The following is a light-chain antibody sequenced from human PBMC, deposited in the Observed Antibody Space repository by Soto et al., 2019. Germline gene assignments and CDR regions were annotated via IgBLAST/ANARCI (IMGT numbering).Light chain of an antibody. CDR2: AAS. V-gene: IGKV1-39*01. Sequence: DIQMTQSPSSLSASVGDRVTITCRASQSSSSYLNWYPQKPGNAPKLLIYAASSLQSGVPSRFSGSGSGTDFTLTISSLQPEDFAMYYCQQSGSSPYTFGQGTKLEIK. CDR3: QQSGSSPYT. J-gene: IGKJ2*01. CDR1: QSSSSY.